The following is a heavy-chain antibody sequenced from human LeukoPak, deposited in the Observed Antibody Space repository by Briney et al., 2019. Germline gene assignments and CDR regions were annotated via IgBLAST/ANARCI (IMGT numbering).Heavy chain of an antibody. CDR1: GYTFTSYY. Sequence: ASVKVSCKASGYTFTSYYMHWVRQAPGQGLEWMGIINPSGGSTSYAQKFQGRVTMTRDTSTSTVYMELSSLRSEDTAVYYCACLSSSGTRKANYMDVWGKGTTVTVSS. CDR3: ACLSSSGTRKANYMDV. CDR2: INPSGGST. V-gene: IGHV1-46*01. D-gene: IGHD2-15*01. J-gene: IGHJ6*03.